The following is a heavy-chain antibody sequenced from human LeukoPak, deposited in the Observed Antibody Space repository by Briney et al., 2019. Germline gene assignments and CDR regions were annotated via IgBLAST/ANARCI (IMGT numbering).Heavy chain of an antibody. V-gene: IGHV4-34*01. CDR3: ARSPLPYYYYYYMDV. J-gene: IGHJ6*03. CDR1: GGSFSGYY. CDR2: INHSGST. Sequence: SETLSLTCAVYGGSFSGYYWSWIRQPPGKGLEWIGEINHSGSTNYNPSLKSRVTISVDTSKNQFSLKLSSVTAADTAVYYCARSPLPYYYYYYMDVWGKGTTVTVSS.